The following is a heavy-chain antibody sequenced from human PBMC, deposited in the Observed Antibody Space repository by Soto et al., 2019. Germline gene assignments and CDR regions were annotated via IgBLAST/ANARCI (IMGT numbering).Heavy chain of an antibody. V-gene: IGHV3-30*03. Sequence: QVQLVESGGGVVQPGRSLRLSCAASGFTFSSYGMHWVRQAPGKGLEWVAVISYDGSNKYYADSVKGRFTISRDNSKNTLYLQMNSLRAEDTAVYYCARDYGGNPTYYFDYRGQGTLVTVSS. CDR2: ISYDGSNK. J-gene: IGHJ4*02. CDR1: GFTFSSYG. CDR3: ARDYGGNPTYYFDY. D-gene: IGHD4-17*01.